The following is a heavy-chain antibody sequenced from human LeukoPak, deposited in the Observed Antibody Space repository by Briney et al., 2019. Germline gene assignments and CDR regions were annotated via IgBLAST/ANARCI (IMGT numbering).Heavy chain of an antibody. J-gene: IGHJ4*02. Sequence: GASVKVSCKASGYTFTSYAMNWVRQAPGQGLEWMGWINTNTGNPTYAQGFTGRFVFSLDTSASTAYLQISSLKAEDTAVYYCARAALSIAVAGTHFDYWGQGTLVTVSS. CDR1: GYTFTSYA. CDR3: ARAALSIAVAGTHFDY. CDR2: INTNTGNP. D-gene: IGHD6-19*01. V-gene: IGHV7-4-1*02.